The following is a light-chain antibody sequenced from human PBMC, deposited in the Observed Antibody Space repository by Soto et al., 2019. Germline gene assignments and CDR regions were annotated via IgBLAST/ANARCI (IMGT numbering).Light chain of an antibody. CDR3: QQYRLT. CDR2: GAS. Sequence: EIVLTQSPGTLSLSPGERATLSCRASQSVSSSYLAWYQQKPGQAPRLLIYGASSRATGIPDRFSGSGSGTDFTLTISRLEPEDFVVYYCQQYRLTFGGGTKVEIK. J-gene: IGKJ4*01. CDR1: QSVSSSY. V-gene: IGKV3-20*01.